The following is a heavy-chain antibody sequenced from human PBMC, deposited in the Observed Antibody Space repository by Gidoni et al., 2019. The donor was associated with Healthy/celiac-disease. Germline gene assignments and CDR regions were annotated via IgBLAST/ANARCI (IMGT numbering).Heavy chain of an antibody. V-gene: IGHV3-23*01. Sequence: EVQLLESGGGLVQPGGSLRLSCAASGFPFSSYALSWVRQGPGKGLEWVSAISGSGGSTYYADSVKGRFTISRDNSKNTLYLQMNSLRAEDTAVYYCAKGGYCSSTSCYTSYNWFDPWGQGTLVTVSS. CDR3: AKGGYCSSTSCYTSYNWFDP. CDR2: ISGSGGST. J-gene: IGHJ5*02. D-gene: IGHD2-2*02. CDR1: GFPFSSYA.